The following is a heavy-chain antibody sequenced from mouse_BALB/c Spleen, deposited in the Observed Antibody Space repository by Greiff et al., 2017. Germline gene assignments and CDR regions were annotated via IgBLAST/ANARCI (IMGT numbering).Heavy chain of an antibody. CDR1: GYSITSGYY. CDR2: ISYDGSN. V-gene: IGHV3-6*02. J-gene: IGHJ3*01. CDR3: ARSYYDYGAWFAY. Sequence: EVKLMESGPGLVKPSQSLSLTCSVTGYSITSGYYWNWIRQFPGNKLEWMGYISYDGSNNYNPSLKNRISITRDTSKNQFFLKLNSVTTEDTATYYCARSYYDYGAWFAYWGQGTLVTVSA. D-gene: IGHD2-4*01.